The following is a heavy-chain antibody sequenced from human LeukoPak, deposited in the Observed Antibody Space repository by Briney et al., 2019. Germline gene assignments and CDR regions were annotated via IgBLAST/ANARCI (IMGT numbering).Heavy chain of an antibody. Sequence: SETLSLTCAVYGGSFSGYYWSWIRQPPGKGLEWIGEINHSGSTNYNPSLKSRVTISVDTSKNQFSLKLSSVTAADTAVYYCARGRQAAADSSYYYYYGMDVWGQGTTVTVSS. V-gene: IGHV4-34*01. CDR2: INHSGST. CDR3: ARGRQAAADSSYYYYYGMDV. J-gene: IGHJ6*02. D-gene: IGHD6-13*01. CDR1: GGSFSGYY.